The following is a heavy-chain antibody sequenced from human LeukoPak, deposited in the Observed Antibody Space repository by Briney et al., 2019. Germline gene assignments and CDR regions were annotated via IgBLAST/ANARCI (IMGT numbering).Heavy chain of an antibody. J-gene: IGHJ2*01. CDR1: GFTFSSYG. V-gene: IGHV3-48*04. CDR3: ASSPLRYFEPDL. D-gene: IGHD3-9*01. CDR2: ISSSGSTI. Sequence: SGGSLRLSCAASGFTFSSYGMNWLRRAPGKGLEGGSYISSSGSTIYYADSVKGRFTISRENAKNSLYLQMNSLRAEDTAVYYCASSPLRYFEPDLWGRGTLVTVSS.